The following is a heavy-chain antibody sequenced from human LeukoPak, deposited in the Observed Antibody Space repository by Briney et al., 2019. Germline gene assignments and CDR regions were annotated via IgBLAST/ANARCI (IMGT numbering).Heavy chain of an antibody. V-gene: IGHV1-69*05. CDR3: ARDSPRVYYGSGSYYNALGY. Sequence: GASAKVSCKASGGTFSSYAISWVRQAPGQGLEWMGRIIPIFGTANYAQKFQGRVTMTRDTSTSTVYMELSSLRSEDTTVYYCARDSPRVYYGSGSYYNALGYWGQGTLVTVSS. CDR2: IIPIFGTA. CDR1: GGTFSSYA. J-gene: IGHJ4*02. D-gene: IGHD3-10*01.